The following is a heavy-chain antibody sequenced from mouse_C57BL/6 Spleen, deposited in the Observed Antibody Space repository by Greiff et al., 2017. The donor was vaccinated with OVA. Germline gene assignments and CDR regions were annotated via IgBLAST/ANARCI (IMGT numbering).Heavy chain of an antibody. CDR2: INPSTGGT. CDR3: ARYYEDWYFDV. Sequence: EVQLQQSGPELVKPGASVKISCKASGYSFTGYYMNWVKQSPEKSLEWIGEINPSTGGTTYNQKFKAKATLTVDKSSSTAYMQLKSLTSEDSAVYYCARYYEDWYFDVWGTGTTVTVSS. D-gene: IGHD1-1*01. CDR1: GYSFTGYY. J-gene: IGHJ1*03. V-gene: IGHV1-42*01.